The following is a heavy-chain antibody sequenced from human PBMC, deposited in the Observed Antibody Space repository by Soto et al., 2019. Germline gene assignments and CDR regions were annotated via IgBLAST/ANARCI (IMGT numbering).Heavy chain of an antibody. CDR1: GFTFSSYA. V-gene: IGHV3-23*01. J-gene: IGHJ4*02. D-gene: IGHD5-18*01. CDR2: ISGSGGST. CDR3: AKDRGYSYGYDPHYYFDY. Sequence: GGSLRLSCAASGFTFSSYAMSWVRQAPGKGLEWVSAISGSGGSTYYADSVKGRFTISRDNSKNTLYLQMNSLRAEDTAVYYCAKDRGYSYGYDPHYYFDYWGQGTLVTAPQ.